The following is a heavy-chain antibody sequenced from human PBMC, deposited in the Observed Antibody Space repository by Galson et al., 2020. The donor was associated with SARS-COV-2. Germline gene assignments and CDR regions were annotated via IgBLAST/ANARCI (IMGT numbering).Heavy chain of an antibody. CDR3: AREVGEAQLERRRGFGAHFDY. J-gene: IGHJ4*02. Sequence: ETSETLSLTCAISGDSVSSNSAAWNWIRQSPSRGLEWLGRTYYRSKWYNDYAVSVKSRITINPDTSKNQFSLQLNSVTPEDTAVYYCAREVGEAQLERRRGFGAHFDYWGQGTLVTVSS. D-gene: IGHD1-1*01. V-gene: IGHV6-1*01. CDR1: GDSVSSNSAA. CDR2: TYYRSKWYN.